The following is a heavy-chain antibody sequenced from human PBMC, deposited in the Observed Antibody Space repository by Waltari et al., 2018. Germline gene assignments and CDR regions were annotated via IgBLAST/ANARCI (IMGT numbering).Heavy chain of an antibody. V-gene: IGHV3-74*01. Sequence: EVQLVESGGGLVQPGGSLRLSCAASGFTFSSYWMHWVRQAPGKGLVWVSRINSDVSSTSYADSVKGRFTISRDNAKNTLYLQMNSLRAEDTAVYYCARDGYISYYYYGMDVWGQGTTVTVSS. CDR3: ARDGYISYYYYGMDV. CDR1: GFTFSSYW. J-gene: IGHJ6*02. CDR2: INSDVSST. D-gene: IGHD5-12*01.